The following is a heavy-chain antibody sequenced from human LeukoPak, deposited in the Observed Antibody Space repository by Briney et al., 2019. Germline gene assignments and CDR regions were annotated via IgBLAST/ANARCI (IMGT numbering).Heavy chain of an antibody. V-gene: IGHV1-69*06. CDR1: RGTFSIYA. Sequence: ASVKVSCKASRGTFSIYAICWVRQAPGQGLEWMGRIIPIFGTANYAQKFQGRVTITADKSTSTAYMELSSLRAEDTAVYYCARVAQHGTAGVRGVMPYDYWGQGTLVTVSS. D-gene: IGHD3-10*01. CDR3: ARVAQHGTAGVRGVMPYDY. J-gene: IGHJ4*02. CDR2: IIPIFGTA.